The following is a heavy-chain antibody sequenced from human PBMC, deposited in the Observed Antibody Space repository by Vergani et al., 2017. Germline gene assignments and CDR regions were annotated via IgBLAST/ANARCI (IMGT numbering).Heavy chain of an antibody. D-gene: IGHD3-10*01. J-gene: IGHJ3*02. V-gene: IGHV4-59*01. CDR1: GDSLSRYY. CDR2: IYYSGST. Sequence: QVQLPESGPGLVKPSQTLSLTCTVSGDSLSRYYWSWIRQPPGKGLKWIGNIYYSGSTNYNPSLKSRVTISVDTSKNQFSLILNSVTAADTAVYYCARGTYGSDAFDIWGQGTMVTVSS. CDR3: ARGTYGSDAFDI.